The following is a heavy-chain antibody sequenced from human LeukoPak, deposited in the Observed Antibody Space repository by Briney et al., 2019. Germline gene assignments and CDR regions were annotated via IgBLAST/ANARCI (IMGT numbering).Heavy chain of an antibody. CDR1: GGSITSNNFY. D-gene: IGHD3-16*01. J-gene: IGHJ5*02. Sequence: SETLSLTCTVSGGSITSNNFYWDWVRQPPGKGLEWLGNIYFSGTTTYYNPSLKSRVTMSPDTSKNQFSLKLSSVTATDTAVYYCATHQGGFNWFDPWGQGFLVTVSS. CDR2: IYFSGTTT. V-gene: IGHV4-39*01. CDR3: ATHQGGFNWFDP.